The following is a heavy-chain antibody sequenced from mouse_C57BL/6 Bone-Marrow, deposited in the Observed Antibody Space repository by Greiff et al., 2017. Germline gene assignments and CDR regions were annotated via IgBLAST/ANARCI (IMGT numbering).Heavy chain of an antibody. Sequence: EVQLVESGGDLVKPGGSLKLSCAASGFTFSSYGMSWVRQTPDKRLEWVATISSGGSYTYYPDSVKGRFTISRDNAKNTLYLQMSSLKSEDTAMYYCARQDYYGSGFAYWGQGTLVTVSA. V-gene: IGHV5-6*01. CDR2: ISSGGSYT. CDR3: ARQDYYGSGFAY. J-gene: IGHJ3*01. D-gene: IGHD1-1*01. CDR1: GFTFSSYG.